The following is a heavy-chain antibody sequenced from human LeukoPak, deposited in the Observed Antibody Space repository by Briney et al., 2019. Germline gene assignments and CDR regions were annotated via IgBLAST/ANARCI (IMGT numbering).Heavy chain of an antibody. V-gene: IGHV3-30*03. CDR2: ISYDGNNK. CDR3: ARALRYYNDPFDI. J-gene: IGHJ3*02. CDR1: GFTFSSYA. Sequence: GRSLRLSCVASGFTFSSYAMHWVRQAPGKGLEWVAVISYDGNNKFYADSVKGRFTISRDNSKNTLYLQMNSLRAEDTAVYYCARALRYYNDPFDIWGQGTMVTVSS. D-gene: IGHD3-9*01.